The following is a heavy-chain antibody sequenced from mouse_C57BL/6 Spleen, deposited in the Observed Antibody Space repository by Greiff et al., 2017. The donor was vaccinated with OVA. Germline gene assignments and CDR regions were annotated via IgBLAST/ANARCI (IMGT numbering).Heavy chain of an antibody. D-gene: IGHD4-1*01. Sequence: EVMLVESGGGLVKPGGSLKLSCAASGFTFSDYGMHWVRQAPEQGLEWVAYISSGSSTIYYADTVKGRFTLSRDNAKNTLCLQMTSLRSEDTARYYCARPGTYYYFDYWGQGTTLTVSS. CDR3: ARPGTYYYFDY. V-gene: IGHV5-17*01. J-gene: IGHJ2*01. CDR1: GFTFSDYG. CDR2: ISSGSSTI.